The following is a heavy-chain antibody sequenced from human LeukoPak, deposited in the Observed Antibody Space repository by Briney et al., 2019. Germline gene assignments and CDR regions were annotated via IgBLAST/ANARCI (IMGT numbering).Heavy chain of an antibody. V-gene: IGHV4-59*08. CDR1: GGSISSYY. J-gene: IGHJ4*02. Sequence: SETRSLTCTVSGGSISSYYWSWIRQPPGKGLEWIGYIYYSGSTNYNPSLKSRVTISVDTSKNQFSLKLSSVTAADTAVYYCARHYDILTGYLRDAYFDYWGQGTLVTVSS. CDR2: IYYSGST. D-gene: IGHD3-9*01. CDR3: ARHYDILTGYLRDAYFDY.